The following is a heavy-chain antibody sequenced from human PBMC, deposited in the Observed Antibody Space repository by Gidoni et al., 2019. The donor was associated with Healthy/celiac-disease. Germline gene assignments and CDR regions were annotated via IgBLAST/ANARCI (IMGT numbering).Heavy chain of an antibody. Sequence: QVQLVQSGAEVKKPGSSVKVSCKASGGTFSSYASSWVRQAPGQGLEWMGGIIPIFGTANYAQKFQGRVTITADESTSTAYMELSSLRSEDTAVYYCARAPLSYCGGDCYPYFDYWGQGTLVTVSS. CDR2: IIPIFGTA. D-gene: IGHD2-21*02. CDR3: ARAPLSYCGGDCYPYFDY. CDR1: GGTFSSYA. V-gene: IGHV1-69*01. J-gene: IGHJ4*02.